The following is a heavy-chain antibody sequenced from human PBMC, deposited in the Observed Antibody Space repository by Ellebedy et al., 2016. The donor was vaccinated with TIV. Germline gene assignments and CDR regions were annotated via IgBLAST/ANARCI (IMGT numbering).Heavy chain of an antibody. V-gene: IGHV6-1*01. Sequence: SQTLSLTXAISGDSVSTNSAAWNWIRLSPSRGLEWLGRTYYRAKWYNDYTVSVKSRISINPDTSKNQFSLQLNSVTPEDTAIYYCARGSDSFDVWGQGTEVTASS. CDR1: GDSVSTNSAA. CDR3: ARGSDSFDV. J-gene: IGHJ3*01. CDR2: TYYRAKWYN.